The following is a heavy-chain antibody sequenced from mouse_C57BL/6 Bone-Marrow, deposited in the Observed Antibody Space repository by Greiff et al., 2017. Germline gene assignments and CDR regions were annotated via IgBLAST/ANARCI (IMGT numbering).Heavy chain of an antibody. D-gene: IGHD1-2*01. Sequence: QVQLQQPGTELVKPGASVKLSCKASGYTFTSYWMRWVKQRPGQGLEWIGNINPSNGGTDYNEKFKSKATLTVDKSSSTAYMRLSSLTSEDSAVYCDARAITSTAVGGWGQGITLSVS. CDR2: INPSNGGT. CDR3: ARAITSTAVGG. J-gene: IGHJ2*01. V-gene: IGHV1-53*01. CDR1: GYTFTSYW.